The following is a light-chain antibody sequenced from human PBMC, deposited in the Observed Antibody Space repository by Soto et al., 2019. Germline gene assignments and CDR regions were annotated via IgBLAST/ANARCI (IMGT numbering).Light chain of an antibody. Sequence: DIQITQSPSSLSASVGDRVTITCRASHSISTYLNWYQHKPGKAPKLLIYGTSSLQSGAPSRFSGSGSGTEFTLTISSLQSEDFAVYYCQQYNNWQWTFGQGTKVDIK. CDR2: GTS. CDR3: QQYNNWQWT. V-gene: IGKV1-39*01. J-gene: IGKJ1*01. CDR1: HSISTY.